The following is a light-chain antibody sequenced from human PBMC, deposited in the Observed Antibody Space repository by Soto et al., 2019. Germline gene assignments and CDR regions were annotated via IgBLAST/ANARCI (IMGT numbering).Light chain of an antibody. CDR1: SSNIGAGYD. CDR2: GSS. V-gene: IGLV1-40*01. CDR3: QSYDSSLSVLYV. Sequence: QSVLTQPPSVSGAPGQRVSISCTGSSSNIGAGYDVHWFQQLPGTAPKLLIYGSSNRPSGVPDRFSGSKSGISASLAITGLQAEDEADYYCQSYDSSLSVLYVFGTGTKLTVL. J-gene: IGLJ1*01.